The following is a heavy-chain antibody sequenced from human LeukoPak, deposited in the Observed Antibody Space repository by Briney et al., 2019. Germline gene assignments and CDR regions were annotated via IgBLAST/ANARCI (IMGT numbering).Heavy chain of an antibody. V-gene: IGHV3-23*01. D-gene: IGHD3-9*01. CDR1: GFTFSSYA. CDR3: AKAEGYDILTGLDY. Sequence: GGSLRLSCVASGFTFSSYAMSWVRQAPGKGLEWVSGIGASGGSTYYADSVKGRFTISRDNSKNTLYLQMNSLRTEDTAVYYCAKAEGYDILTGLDYWGQGTLVTVSS. J-gene: IGHJ4*02. CDR2: IGASGGST.